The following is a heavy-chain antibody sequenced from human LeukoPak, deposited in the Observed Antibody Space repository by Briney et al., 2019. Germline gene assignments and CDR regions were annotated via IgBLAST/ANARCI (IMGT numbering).Heavy chain of an antibody. CDR2: INAGNGNT. Sequence: GASVKVSCKASGYTFTSYAMHWVRQAPGQRLEWMGWINAGNGNTKYSQKLQGRVTITRDTSASTAYMELSSLRSEDTAVYYCARKAVAYYYYGMDVWGQGTTVTVSS. J-gene: IGHJ6*02. CDR1: GYTFTSYA. V-gene: IGHV1-3*01. CDR3: ARKAVAYYYYGMDV. D-gene: IGHD6-19*01.